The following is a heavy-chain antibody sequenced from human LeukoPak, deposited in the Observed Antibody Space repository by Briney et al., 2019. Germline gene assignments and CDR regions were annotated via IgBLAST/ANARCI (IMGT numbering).Heavy chain of an antibody. CDR2: ISTYNGNT. D-gene: IGHD1-26*01. V-gene: IGHV1-18*01. CDR1: GYTFTSYG. CDR3: ARASEWELHTLGDYGMDV. J-gene: IGHJ6*02. Sequence: ASVKVSCKASGYTFTSYGISWVRQAPGQGLEWMGWISTYNGNTNYAQKLQGRVTMTTDTSTSTAYMELRSLRSDDTAVYYCARASEWELHTLGDYGMDVWGQGTTVTVSS.